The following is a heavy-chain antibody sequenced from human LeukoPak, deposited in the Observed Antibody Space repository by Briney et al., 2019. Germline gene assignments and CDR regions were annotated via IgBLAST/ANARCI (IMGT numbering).Heavy chain of an antibody. CDR2: ISSSSSYI. D-gene: IGHD5-18*01. V-gene: IGHV3-21*01. CDR3: ARDRNRYSYGWPLNY. Sequence: PGGSLRLSCVASGFTFSSYSMNWVRQAPGKGLEWVSSISSSSSYIYYADSVKGRFTISRDNAKNSLYLQMNSLRAEDTAVYYCARDRNRYSYGWPLNYWGQGTLVSVSS. J-gene: IGHJ4*02. CDR1: GFTFSSYS.